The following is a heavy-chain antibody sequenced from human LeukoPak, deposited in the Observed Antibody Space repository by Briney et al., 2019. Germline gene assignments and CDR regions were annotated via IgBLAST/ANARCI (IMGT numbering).Heavy chain of an antibody. Sequence: SETLSLTCAVYGGSFSGYYWSWIRQPPGKGLEWIGEINHSGSTNYNPSLKSRVTISVDTSKNQFSLKLSSVTAADTAVYYCATSTTEDPWFDPWGQGTLVTVSS. CDR3: ATSTTEDPWFDP. V-gene: IGHV4-34*01. D-gene: IGHD4-17*01. J-gene: IGHJ5*02. CDR2: INHSGST. CDR1: GGSFSGYY.